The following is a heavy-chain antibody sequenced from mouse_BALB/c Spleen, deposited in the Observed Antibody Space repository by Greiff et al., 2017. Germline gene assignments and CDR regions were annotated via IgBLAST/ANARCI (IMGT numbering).Heavy chain of an antibody. CDR1: GFTFSSFG. J-gene: IGHJ2*01. CDR3: ARGEDGSSFDY. V-gene: IGHV5-17*02. CDR2: ISSGSSTI. Sequence: EVKLVESGGGLVQPGGSRKLSCAASGFTFSSFGMHWVRQAPEKGLEWVAYISSGSSTIYYADTVKGRFTISRDNPKNTLFLQITSLRSEDTAMYYCARGEDGSSFDYWGQGTTLTVSS. D-gene: IGHD1-1*01.